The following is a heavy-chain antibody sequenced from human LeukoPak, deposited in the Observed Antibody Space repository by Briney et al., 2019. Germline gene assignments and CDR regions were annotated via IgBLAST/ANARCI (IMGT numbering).Heavy chain of an antibody. D-gene: IGHD1-7*01. Sequence: GGSLRLSCAASGFTFSSYSMNWVRQAPGKGLEWVSSISSSSYIYYADSVKGRFTISRDNAKNSLYLQMNSLRAEDTAVYYCARDDNWNYRGYYYYGMDVWGQGTTVTVSS. CDR3: ARDDNWNYRGYYYYGMDV. V-gene: IGHV3-21*01. CDR1: GFTFSSYS. CDR2: ISSSSYI. J-gene: IGHJ6*02.